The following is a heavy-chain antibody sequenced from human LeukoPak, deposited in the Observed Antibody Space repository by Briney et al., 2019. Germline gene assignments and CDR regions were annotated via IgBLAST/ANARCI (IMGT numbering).Heavy chain of an antibody. V-gene: IGHV3-30-3*01. J-gene: IGHJ3*02. CDR3: ARDDFWSGYPSYDAFDI. Sequence: GSLRLSCAASGFTFSSYAMRWVRQAPGKGLEWVAVISYDGSNKYYADSVKGRFTISRDNSKNTLYLQMNSLRAEDTAVYYCARDDFWSGYPSYDAFDIWGQGTMVTVSS. CDR1: GFTFSSYA. CDR2: ISYDGSNK. D-gene: IGHD3-3*01.